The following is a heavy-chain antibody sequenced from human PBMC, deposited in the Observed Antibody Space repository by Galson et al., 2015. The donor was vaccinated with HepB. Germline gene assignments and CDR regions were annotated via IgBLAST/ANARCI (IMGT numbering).Heavy chain of an antibody. D-gene: IGHD2-2*01. CDR2: IIPIFGTA. J-gene: IGHJ6*03. Sequence: SVKVSCKASGGTFSSYAISWVRQAPGQGLEWMGGIIPIFGTANYAQKFQGRVTITADKSTSTAYMELSSLRSEDTAVYYCARGGDPGANYYYMDVWGKGTTVTVSS. V-gene: IGHV1-69*06. CDR1: GGTFSSYA. CDR3: ARGGDPGANYYYMDV.